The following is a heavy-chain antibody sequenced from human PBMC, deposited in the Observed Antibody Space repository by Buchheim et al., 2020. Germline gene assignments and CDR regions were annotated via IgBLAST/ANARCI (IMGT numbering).Heavy chain of an antibody. J-gene: IGHJ4*02. V-gene: IGHV4-30-4*07. Sequence: QVQLQESGPGLVKPSQTLSLTCTVSGGSISSGGHSWSWIRQPPGKGLEWIGEINHSGSTNYNPSLKSRVTISVDTSKNQFSLKLSSVTAADTAVYYCARGVSGPKTFDYWGQGTL. CDR2: INHSGST. CDR1: GGSISSGGHS. CDR3: ARGVSGPKTFDY. D-gene: IGHD5-12*01.